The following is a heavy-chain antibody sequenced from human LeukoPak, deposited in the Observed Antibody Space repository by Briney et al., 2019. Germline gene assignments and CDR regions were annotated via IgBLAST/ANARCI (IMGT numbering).Heavy chain of an antibody. Sequence: PSETLSLTCTVSGGSISSSSYYWGWIRQPPGKGLEWIGSIYYSGSTYYNPSLKSRVTISVDTSKNQLSLKLSSETAADTAVYYRVRRGYSYRHFDYWGQGTLVTVSS. J-gene: IGHJ4*02. D-gene: IGHD5-18*01. CDR3: VRRGYSYRHFDY. CDR2: IYYSGST. CDR1: GGSISSSSYY. V-gene: IGHV4-39*01.